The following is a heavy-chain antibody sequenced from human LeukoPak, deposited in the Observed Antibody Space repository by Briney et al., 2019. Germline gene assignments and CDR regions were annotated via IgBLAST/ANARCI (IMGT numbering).Heavy chain of an antibody. J-gene: IGHJ3*02. CDR1: GGSISSSSYY. V-gene: IGHV4-39*07. Sequence: PSETLPLTCTVSGGSISSSSYYWGWIRQPPGKGLEWIGSIYYSGSTYYNPSLKSRVTISVDTSKNQFSLKLSSVTAADTAVYYCARDQGDSSSWPDAFDIWGQGTMVTVSS. CDR2: IYYSGST. CDR3: ARDQGDSSSWPDAFDI. D-gene: IGHD6-13*01.